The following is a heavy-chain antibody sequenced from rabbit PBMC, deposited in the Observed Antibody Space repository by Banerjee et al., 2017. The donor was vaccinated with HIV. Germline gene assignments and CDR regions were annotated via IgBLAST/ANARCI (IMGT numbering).Heavy chain of an antibody. CDR2: SDPVLGST. CDR3: VRGVVAGVGWLDL. D-gene: IGHD4-1*01. V-gene: IGHV1S45*01. Sequence: QEQLEESGGDLVKPEGSLTLTCTASGFSFSSNYWLCWVRQAPGKGLEWIGYSDPVLGSTHYASWVNGRFTISSHNAQNTLYLQLNSLTAADMATYFCVRGVVAGVGWLDLWGPGTLVTVS. J-gene: IGHJ5*01. CDR1: GFSFSSNYW.